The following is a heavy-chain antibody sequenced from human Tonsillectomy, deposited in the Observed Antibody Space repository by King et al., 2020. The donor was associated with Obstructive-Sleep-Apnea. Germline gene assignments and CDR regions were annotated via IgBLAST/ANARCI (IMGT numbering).Heavy chain of an antibody. V-gene: IGHV3-23*04. CDR3: AKEGSGSYYKALYFDY. D-gene: IGHD3-10*01. CDR2: ISGSGGST. J-gene: IGHJ4*02. Sequence: VQLVESGGGLVQPGGSLRLSCAASGFTFSSYAMSWVRQAPGKGLEWVSAISGSGGSTYYADSVKGRFTISRDNSKNTLYLQMNSLRAEDTAVYYCAKEGSGSYYKALYFDYWGQGTLVTVSS. CDR1: GFTFSSYA.